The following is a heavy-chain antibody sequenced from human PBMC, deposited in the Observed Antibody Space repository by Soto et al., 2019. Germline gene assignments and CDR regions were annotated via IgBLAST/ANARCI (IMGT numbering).Heavy chain of an antibody. CDR3: ARGYGNAIDY. J-gene: IGHJ4*02. CDR1: GFSFSTYT. CDR2: ITSSSTYI. D-gene: IGHD6-13*01. V-gene: IGHV3-21*01. Sequence: EVQLVESGGGLVKPGAFLRLSCAASGFSFSTYTMNWVRQTPGKGLEWVSAITSSSTYIYYADSVKGRFTISRDNAKNSLYLQMNSLRAEDTAVYYCARGYGNAIDYWGQGTLVTVSS.